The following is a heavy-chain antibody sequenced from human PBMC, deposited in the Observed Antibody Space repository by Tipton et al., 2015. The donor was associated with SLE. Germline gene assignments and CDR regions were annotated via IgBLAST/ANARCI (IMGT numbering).Heavy chain of an antibody. CDR2: LNSNSGAT. CDR3: ARGRGRDGYKWDY. CDR1: GYTFTGYN. Sequence: QVQLVQSGAEVKKPGASVKVSCKASGYTFTGYNMHWVRQAPGQGLEWMGWLNSNSGATNYAQKFQGRVTMTRDTSISTAYLDLSRLRTDDTAVYYCARGRGRDGYKWDYWGQGTLVTVSS. V-gene: IGHV1-2*02. J-gene: IGHJ4*02. D-gene: IGHD5-24*01.